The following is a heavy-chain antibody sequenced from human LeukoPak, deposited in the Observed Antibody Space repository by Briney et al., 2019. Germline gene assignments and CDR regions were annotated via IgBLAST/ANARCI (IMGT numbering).Heavy chain of an antibody. V-gene: IGHV1-69*05. Sequence: SVKVSCKASGGTFSSYAIIWVRQAPGQGLEWMGGIIPIFGTANYAQKFQGRVTITTDESTSTAYMELSSLRSEDTAVYYCASTSSGWTRDYYFDYWGQGTLVTVSS. CDR2: IIPIFGTA. J-gene: IGHJ4*02. D-gene: IGHD6-19*01. CDR1: GGTFSSYA. CDR3: ASTSSGWTRDYYFDY.